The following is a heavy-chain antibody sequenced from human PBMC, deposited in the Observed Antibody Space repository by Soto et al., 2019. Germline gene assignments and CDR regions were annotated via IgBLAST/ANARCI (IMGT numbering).Heavy chain of an antibody. CDR2: INHSGST. CDR3: ARGRGYCSSTSCYVWFDP. J-gene: IGHJ5*02. D-gene: IGHD2-2*01. V-gene: IGHV4-34*01. CDR1: GGSFSGYY. Sequence: QVQLQQWGAGLLKPSETLSLTCAVYGGSFSGYYWSWIRQPPGKGLEWIGEINHSGSTNYNPSLKRRVTISVDTSKNQFSLKLSSVTAADTAVYYCARGRGYCSSTSCYVWFDPWGQGTLVTVSS.